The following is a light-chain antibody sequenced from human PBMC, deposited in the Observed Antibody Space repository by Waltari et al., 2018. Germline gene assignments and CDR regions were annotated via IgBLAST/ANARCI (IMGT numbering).Light chain of an antibody. CDR3: MQALHTPYT. CDR1: QSLLNSNGYTY. CDR2: LGS. J-gene: IGKJ2*01. V-gene: IGKV2-28*01. Sequence: DIVMTQSPLSLPVTPGEQASISCRSSQSLLNSNGYTYFDWYLQKPGQSPQLLIYLGSNRASGVPDRFSGSGSGTDFTLKISRVEAEDVGVYYCMQALHTPYTFGQGTKLEIK.